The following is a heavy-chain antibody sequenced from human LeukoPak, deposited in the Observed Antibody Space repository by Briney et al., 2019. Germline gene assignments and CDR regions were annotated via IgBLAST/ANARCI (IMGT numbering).Heavy chain of an antibody. CDR3: ARAPTGGGDYYADY. V-gene: IGHV4-61*10. CDR2: IYYSGST. D-gene: IGHD2-21*01. Sequence: PSQTLSLTCTVSGGSISSGSYYWSWIRQPAGKGLEWIGYIYYSGSTNYNPSLKSRVTISVDTSKNQFSLKLSSVTAADTAVYYCARAPTGGGDYYADYWGQGTLVTVSS. J-gene: IGHJ4*02. CDR1: GGSISSGSYY.